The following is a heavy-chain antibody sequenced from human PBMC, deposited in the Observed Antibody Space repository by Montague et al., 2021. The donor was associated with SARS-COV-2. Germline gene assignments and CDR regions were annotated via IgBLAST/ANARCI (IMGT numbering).Heavy chain of an antibody. Sequence: SETLSLTCTVSVGSISNYYWTWIRQPPGKGLEWIGYIYDSGSANYNPSLKSRSTISVDTSNNQFSLRLSSVTAADTAVNYCARAYCGGDCHVGPWGQGILVTVSS. CDR3: ARAYCGGDCHVGP. CDR2: IYDSGSA. V-gene: IGHV4-59*01. CDR1: VGSISNYY. J-gene: IGHJ5*02. D-gene: IGHD2-21*02.